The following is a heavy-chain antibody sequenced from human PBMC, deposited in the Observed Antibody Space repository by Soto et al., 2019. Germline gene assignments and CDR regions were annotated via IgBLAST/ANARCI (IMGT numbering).Heavy chain of an antibody. J-gene: IGHJ4*02. V-gene: IGHV4-4*02. CDR1: GGSISSSNW. D-gene: IGHD6-19*01. CDR3: AGASVAGDFDY. Sequence: QVQLQESGPGLMKPSGALSLTCAVSGGSISSSNWWSWVRQPPGKGLEWIGEIYHSGSTNYNPSLKSRVTVSEDKSKNQFSLRLSSVTAADTAVYYCAGASVAGDFDYWGQGTLVTVSS. CDR2: IYHSGST.